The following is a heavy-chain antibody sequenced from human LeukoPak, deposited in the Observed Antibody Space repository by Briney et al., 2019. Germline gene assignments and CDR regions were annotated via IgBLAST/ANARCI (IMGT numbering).Heavy chain of an antibody. CDR1: GFTYSSYW. CDR2: INQDGSDK. J-gene: IGHJ4*02. V-gene: IGHV3-7*01. CDR3: AREGSTSSFVFDY. D-gene: IGHD6-6*01. Sequence: GGSLRLSCAASGFTYSSYWMSWVRQLPGKGLEWMANINQDGSDKYYVDSVKGRFSISKDNAKNSMYLQMNSLRAEDTAVYYCAREGSTSSFVFDYWGQGTLVTVSS.